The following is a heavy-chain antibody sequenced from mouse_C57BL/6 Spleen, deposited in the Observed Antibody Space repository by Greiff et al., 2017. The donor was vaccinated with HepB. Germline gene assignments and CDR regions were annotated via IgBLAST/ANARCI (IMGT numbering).Heavy chain of an antibody. V-gene: IGHV1-82*01. CDR2: IYPGDGDT. D-gene: IGHD2-4*01. Sequence: VKLQESGPELVKPGASVKISCKASGYAFSSSWMNWVKQRPGKGLEWIGRIYPGDGDTNYNEKFKSKATLTVDKPSSTAYMQLSSLTSEDSAVYYCARRNDYDHYAMDYWGQGTSVTVSS. J-gene: IGHJ4*01. CDR3: ARRNDYDHYAMDY. CDR1: GYAFSSSW.